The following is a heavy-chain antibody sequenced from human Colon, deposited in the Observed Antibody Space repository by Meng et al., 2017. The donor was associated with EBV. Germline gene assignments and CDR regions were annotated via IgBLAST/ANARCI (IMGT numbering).Heavy chain of an antibody. CDR3: ARGPYCGGDCYWFDP. J-gene: IGHJ5*02. D-gene: IGHD2-21*02. Sequence: QRLLQESDYGQVQPAQSLALPCAVSGDSIRSGDYSWSWIRQPPGQGLEWIGYIYHGGSTYNTSLKSRVTISVDNSKNQCSLRLTSVTAADTAVYYCARGPYCGGDCYWFDPWGQGTLVTVSS. CDR1: GDSIRSGDYS. V-gene: IGHV4-30-2*01. CDR2: IYHGGST.